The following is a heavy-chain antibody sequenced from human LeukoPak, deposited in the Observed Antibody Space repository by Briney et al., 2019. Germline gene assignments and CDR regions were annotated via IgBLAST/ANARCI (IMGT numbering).Heavy chain of an antibody. CDR2: IYYSGST. CDR1: GGSISSYY. V-gene: IGHV4-59*08. D-gene: IGHD4-17*01. J-gene: IGHJ4*02. CDR3: ARSPPLYGDYAQYYFDY. Sequence: SETLSLTCTVSGGSISSYYWSWIRQPPGKGLEWIGYIYYSGSTTYNPSLKSRVTISVDTSKNQFSLKLSSVTAADTAVYYCARSPPLYGDYAQYYFDYWGQGTLVTVSS.